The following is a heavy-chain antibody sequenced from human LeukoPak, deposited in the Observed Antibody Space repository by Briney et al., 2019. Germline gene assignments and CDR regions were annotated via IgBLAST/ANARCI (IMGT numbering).Heavy chain of an antibody. Sequence: GGSLRLSCAASGFTFSTYGMHWVRQAPGKGLEWVAVIWSDGSNNDYADSVKGRFTISRDNSKDTLYLQMNSLRAEDTAIYYCTRVGYIDEGIDYWGQGTLVTVSS. CDR3: TRVGYIDEGIDY. J-gene: IGHJ4*02. V-gene: IGHV3-33*01. CDR2: IWSDGSNN. D-gene: IGHD5-24*01. CDR1: GFTFSTYG.